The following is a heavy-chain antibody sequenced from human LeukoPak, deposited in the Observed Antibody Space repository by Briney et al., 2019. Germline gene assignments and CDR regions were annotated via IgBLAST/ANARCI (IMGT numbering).Heavy chain of an antibody. J-gene: IGHJ4*02. CDR2: ISYIGST. CDR1: GGSISNYY. CDR3: ARGGYSGGWGYFDY. V-gene: IGHV4-59*01. Sequence: PSETLSLTCTVSGGSISNYYWSWIRQPPGKGLEWIGYISYIGSTYYNPSLKSRVTMSADTSKIQFSLRLSSVTAADTAVYYCARGGYSGGWGYFDYWGQGTLVTVSS. D-gene: IGHD6-19*01.